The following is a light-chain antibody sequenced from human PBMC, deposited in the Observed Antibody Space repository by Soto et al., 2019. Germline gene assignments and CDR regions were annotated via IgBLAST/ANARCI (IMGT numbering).Light chain of an antibody. CDR2: DNN. J-gene: IGLJ3*02. V-gene: IGLV1-51*01. CDR3: GTWDSSLSGGWV. CDR1: SSNIGNNY. Sequence: QSVLTQPPSVSAAPGQTVIISCSGSSSNIGNNYVSWYQKLPGTAPKLLIYDNNKGPSGIPDRFSGSTSGTSATLGITGLQTGDEADYYCGTWDSSLSGGWVFGGGTKLTVL.